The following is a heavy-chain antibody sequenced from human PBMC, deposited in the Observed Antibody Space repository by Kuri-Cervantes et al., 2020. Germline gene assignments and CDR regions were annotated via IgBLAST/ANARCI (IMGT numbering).Heavy chain of an antibody. CDR3: ARDVGCSGGSCYSPEMYYFDY. CDR1: GFTFSSYE. J-gene: IGHJ4*02. D-gene: IGHD2-15*01. Sequence: GGSLRLSCAASGFTFSSYEMNWVRQAPGKGLEWVAVISYDGSNKYYADSVKGRFTISRDNSKNTLYLQMNSLRAEDTAVYYCARDVGCSGGSCYSPEMYYFDYWGQGTLVTVSS. V-gene: IGHV3-30*01. CDR2: ISYDGSNK.